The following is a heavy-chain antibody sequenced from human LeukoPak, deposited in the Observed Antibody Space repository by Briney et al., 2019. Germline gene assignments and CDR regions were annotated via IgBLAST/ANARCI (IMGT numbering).Heavy chain of an antibody. CDR1: GFTVSSNY. CDR3: ARGARNYYDSSGHDAFDI. D-gene: IGHD3-22*01. CDR2: IYSGGST. J-gene: IGHJ3*02. Sequence: GGSLRLSCAASGFTVSSNYMSWVRQAPGKGLEWVSVIYSGGSTYYADSVKGRFTISRDNAKNSLYLQMNSLRAEDTAVYYCARGARNYYDSSGHDAFDIWGQGTMVTVSS. V-gene: IGHV3-53*01.